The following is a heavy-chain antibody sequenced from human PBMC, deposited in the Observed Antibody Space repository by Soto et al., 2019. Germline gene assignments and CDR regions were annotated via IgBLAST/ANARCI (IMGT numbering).Heavy chain of an antibody. Sequence: QVQLVESGGGVVQPGRSLRLSCAASGFTFSSYGMHWVRQAPGKGLEWVAVIWYDGSNKYYADSVKGRFTISRDNSKNTLYLQMNSLRAEDTAVYYCARDPARDSGSPVPLDFDYWGQGTLVTVSS. D-gene: IGHD1-26*01. CDR2: IWYDGSNK. CDR3: ARDPARDSGSPVPLDFDY. CDR1: GFTFSSYG. V-gene: IGHV3-33*01. J-gene: IGHJ4*02.